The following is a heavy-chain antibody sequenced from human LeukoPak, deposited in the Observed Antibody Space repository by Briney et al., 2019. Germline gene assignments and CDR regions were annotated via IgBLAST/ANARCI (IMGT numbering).Heavy chain of an antibody. CDR2: IYNNGSP. J-gene: IGHJ1*01. Sequence: SETLSLTCTVSGGSISRYYWTWIRQPPGKGLEWIGYIYNNGSPNYSPSLKSRVTISVDTSKNQFSLKLSSVTAADTAVYYCARGVSYYDSSGYYNEYFQHWGQGTLVTVSS. V-gene: IGHV4-59*08. CDR1: GGSISRYY. CDR3: ARGVSYYDSSGYYNEYFQH. D-gene: IGHD3-22*01.